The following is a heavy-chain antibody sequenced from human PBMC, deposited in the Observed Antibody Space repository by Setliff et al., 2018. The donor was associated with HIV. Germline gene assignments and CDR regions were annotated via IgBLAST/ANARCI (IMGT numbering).Heavy chain of an antibody. D-gene: IGHD6-13*01. Sequence: GGSLRLSCAASGFTFSSYWMHWVRQAPGKGLVWVSRIKSDGSYTSYADSAKGRFTSSRDNAKNTLHLQMNSLRAEDTAVYYCVRGLAAAGGYAMDVWGQGTTVTVSS. J-gene: IGHJ6*02. CDR1: GFTFSSYW. CDR3: VRGLAAAGGYAMDV. CDR2: IKSDGSYT. V-gene: IGHV3-74*01.